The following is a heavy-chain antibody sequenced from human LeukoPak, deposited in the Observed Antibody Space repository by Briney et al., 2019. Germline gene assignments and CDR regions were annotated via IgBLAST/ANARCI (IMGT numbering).Heavy chain of an antibody. CDR1: GFIFSNYG. D-gene: IGHD2-2*02. CDR2: IRYDGSNK. Sequence: PGGSLRLSCAASGFIFSNYGMHWVRQAPGKGLEWVALIRYDGSNKYYADSVKGRFTISRDNSKNTLYLQMNSLRADDTAVYYCAREYTGVDYWGQGTLVTVSS. V-gene: IGHV3-30*02. CDR3: AREYTGVDY. J-gene: IGHJ4*02.